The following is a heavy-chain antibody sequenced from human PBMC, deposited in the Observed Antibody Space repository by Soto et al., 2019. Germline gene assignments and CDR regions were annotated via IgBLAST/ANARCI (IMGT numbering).Heavy chain of an antibody. CDR3: TRGVQYYDFWSGYYYYGMDV. CDR1: GFTFSGSA. CDR2: IRSKANSYAT. D-gene: IGHD3-3*01. V-gene: IGHV3-73*02. J-gene: IGHJ6*02. Sequence: EVQLVESGGGLVQPGGSLKLSCAASGFTFSGSAMHWVRQASGKGLEWVGRIRSKANSYATAYAASVKGRFTISRDDSKNTAYPQMNSLKTEDTAVYYCTRGVQYYDFWSGYYYYGMDVWGQGTTVTVSS.